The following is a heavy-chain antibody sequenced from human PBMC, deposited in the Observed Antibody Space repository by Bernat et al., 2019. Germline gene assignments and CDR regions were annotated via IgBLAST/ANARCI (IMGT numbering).Heavy chain of an antibody. CDR3: AREVRDDCSSTSCYYMDV. Sequence: QLQLQESGPGLVKPSQTLSLTCTVSGGSISSGGYYWSWIRQHPGKGLEWIGYIYYSGSTYYNPSLKSRVTISVDTSKNQFSLKLSSVTAADTAVYYCAREVRDDCSSTSCYYMDVWGKGTTVTVSS. D-gene: IGHD2-2*01. J-gene: IGHJ6*03. CDR2: IYYSGST. V-gene: IGHV4-31*03. CDR1: GGSISSGGYY.